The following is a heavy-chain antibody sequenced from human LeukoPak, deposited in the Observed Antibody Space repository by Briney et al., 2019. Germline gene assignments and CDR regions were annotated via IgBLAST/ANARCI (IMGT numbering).Heavy chain of an antibody. V-gene: IGHV3-20*04. J-gene: IGHJ4*02. D-gene: IGHD4-17*01. CDR2: INWNGGST. CDR1: GFTFDDYG. Sequence: GGSLRLSCAASGFTFDDYGMSWVRQAPGKGLEWVSGINWNGGSTGYADSVKGRFTISRDNAKNSLYLQMNSLRAEDTALYYCGRASRYGDSDRWDYWGQGTLVTVSS. CDR3: GRASRYGDSDRWDY.